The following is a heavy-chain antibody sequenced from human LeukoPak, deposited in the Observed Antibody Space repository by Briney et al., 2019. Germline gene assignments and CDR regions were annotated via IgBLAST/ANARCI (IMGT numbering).Heavy chain of an antibody. D-gene: IGHD2-2*01. J-gene: IGHJ4*02. Sequence: GGSLRLSCAASGFTFSSYAMHWVRQAPGKGLEWVAVISYDGSNKYYADSVKSRFTISRDNSKNTLYLQMNSLRAEDTAVYYCARGNQLLSAWGQGTLVTVSS. CDR1: GFTFSSYA. CDR3: ARGNQLLSA. CDR2: ISYDGSNK. V-gene: IGHV3-30*04.